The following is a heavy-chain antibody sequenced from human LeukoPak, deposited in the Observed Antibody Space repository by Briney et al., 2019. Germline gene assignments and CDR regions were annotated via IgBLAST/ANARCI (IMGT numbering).Heavy chain of an antibody. J-gene: IGHJ6*02. Sequence: SVKVSCKASGGTFSISAITWVRQAPGQGLEWMGRIIPVLNITNYEQKFQGRVTITADTSTSTAYMELRSLRSEETAVYYCARDQGLTAPPPYGLDVWGQGTTVTVSS. V-gene: IGHV1-69*04. CDR3: ARDQGLTAPPPYGLDV. CDR1: GGTFSISA. CDR2: IIPVLNIT. D-gene: IGHD5-18*01.